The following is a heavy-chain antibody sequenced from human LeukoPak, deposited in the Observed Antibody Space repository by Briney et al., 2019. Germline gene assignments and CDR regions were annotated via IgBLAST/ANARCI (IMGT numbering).Heavy chain of an antibody. D-gene: IGHD2-2*01. Sequence: QPGGSLRLSCAASGFTFSNYGMHWVRQAPGKGLEWVAFVRSDGGIKYYADSVKGRFTISRDNSRTTVYLQMNSLRAEDTAVYYCAKGGYCSSTSCLAIYWGQGTLVTVSS. V-gene: IGHV3-30*02. CDR1: GFTFSNYG. J-gene: IGHJ4*02. CDR3: AKGGYCSSTSCLAIY. CDR2: VRSDGGIK.